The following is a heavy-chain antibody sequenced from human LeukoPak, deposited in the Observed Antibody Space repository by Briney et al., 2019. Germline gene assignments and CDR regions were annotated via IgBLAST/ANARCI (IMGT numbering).Heavy chain of an antibody. D-gene: IGHD4-17*01. J-gene: IGHJ4*02. CDR3: AKGGASVTRYVDY. V-gene: IGHV3-53*05. CDR1: GFTVSNNY. Sequence: GGSLRLSCAASGFTVSNNYMSWVRQAPGKGLEWVSVIYAGDSTYYADSVKGRFTISRDNSQNTLYLQMNSLRPEDTAVYYCAKGGASVTRYVDYWGQGTLVTVSS. CDR2: IYAGDST.